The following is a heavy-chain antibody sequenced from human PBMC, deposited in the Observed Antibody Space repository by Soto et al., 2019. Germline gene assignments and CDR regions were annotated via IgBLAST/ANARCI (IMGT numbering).Heavy chain of an antibody. D-gene: IGHD3-10*01. V-gene: IGHV3-9*01. CDR3: AKSSRITLVRGVTDY. CDR1: GFTFDDYA. Sequence: EVQLVESGGGLVQPGRSLRLSCAASGFTFDDYAMHWVRQAPGKGLEWVSGISWNSGSIGYADSVKGRFTISRDNAKNSLYLQMNSLRAEDTALYYCAKSSRITLVRGVTDYWGQGTLVTVSS. CDR2: ISWNSGSI. J-gene: IGHJ4*02.